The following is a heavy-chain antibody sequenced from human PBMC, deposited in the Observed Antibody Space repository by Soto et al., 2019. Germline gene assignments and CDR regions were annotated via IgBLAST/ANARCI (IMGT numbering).Heavy chain of an antibody. V-gene: IGHV1-2*02. J-gene: IGHJ4*02. CDR3: ARGRTGTTSYFDY. CDR1: GYTFTGYY. D-gene: IGHD1-1*01. Sequence: ASVNVSCKSSGYTFTGYYLHWVRQAPGQGLECMGWINPNSAGTNYAQKFQGRVTMTRDTSISTAYMELSRLRSDDTAVYYCARGRTGTTSYFDYWGQGNLVTVSS. CDR2: INPNSAGT.